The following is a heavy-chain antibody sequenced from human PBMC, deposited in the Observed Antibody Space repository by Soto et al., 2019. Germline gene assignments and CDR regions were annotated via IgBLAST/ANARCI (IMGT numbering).Heavy chain of an antibody. CDR3: ARLAGQLWAATYYFDY. J-gene: IGHJ4*02. CDR2: IYYSGST. D-gene: IGHD5-18*01. Sequence: PSERLSLTCTVSGSCVSSGSYYWSWIRQPPGKGLEWTGYIYYSGSTTYNPSLKSRVTISVDTSKNQFSLKLSSVTAADTAVYYCARLAGQLWAATYYFDYWGQGTLVTVSS. V-gene: IGHV4-61*01. CDR1: GSCVSSGSYY.